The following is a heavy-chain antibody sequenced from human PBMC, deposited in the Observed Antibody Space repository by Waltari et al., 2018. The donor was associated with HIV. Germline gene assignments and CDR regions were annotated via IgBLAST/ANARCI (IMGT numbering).Heavy chain of an antibody. Sequence: QVPLVASGGGVVQPGTSLTLSCAASGFSFDISAMHWVRQAPGKGLEWVAFISYEGSRKQYADSVKGRFTISRDISKNTLYLQLESLRGDDTAVYYCVKEGDYRNVGGRYYPFDYWGQGTLVTVSS. V-gene: IGHV3-30*04. D-gene: IGHD3-22*01. CDR2: ISYEGSRK. CDR1: GFSFDISA. CDR3: VKEGDYRNVGGRYYPFDY. J-gene: IGHJ4*02.